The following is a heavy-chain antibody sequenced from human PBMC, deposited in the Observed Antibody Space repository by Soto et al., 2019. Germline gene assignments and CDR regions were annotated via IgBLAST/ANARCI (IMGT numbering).Heavy chain of an antibody. D-gene: IGHD3-3*01. CDR2: ISSSGSTI. CDR3: ARDRELGVVIIPVGFDY. CDR1: GFTFSDYY. Sequence: GGSLRLSCAASGFTFSDYYMSWIRQAPGKGLEWVSYISSSGSTIYYADSVKGRFTISRDNAKNSLYLQMNSLRAEDTAVYYCARDRELGVVIIPVGFDYWGQGTLVTVSS. V-gene: IGHV3-11*01. J-gene: IGHJ4*02.